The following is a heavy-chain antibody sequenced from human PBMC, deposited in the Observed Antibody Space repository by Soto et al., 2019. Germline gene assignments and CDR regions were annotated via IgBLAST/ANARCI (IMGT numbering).Heavy chain of an antibody. V-gene: IGHV4-59*01. CDR3: ARVSGGFRDNPVIIVFDY. CDR1: NGSISNYY. D-gene: IGHD3-22*01. J-gene: IGHJ4*02. Sequence: QVQLRESGPGLVKPSETLSLNCTVSNGSISNYYWSWIRQPPGEGLEWIGYLFNSGSTHYNPSLRSRVSMSVDTSKNQFSLRLTSVPAADTAIYFFARVSGGFRDNPVIIVFDYWGRGILVTVSS. CDR2: LFNSGST.